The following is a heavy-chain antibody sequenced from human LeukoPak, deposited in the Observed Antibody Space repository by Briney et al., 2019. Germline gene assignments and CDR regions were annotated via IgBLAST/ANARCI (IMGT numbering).Heavy chain of an antibody. D-gene: IGHD4-11*01. Sequence: SVKVSCKPSGGTFTSYTITWVRQAPGQGLEWMGRIIPIVGIANYAQKFKGGVTMTRDTSITTVYMELSSLRSDDTAVYYCARERYENYSWGQGTLVTVSS. V-gene: IGHV1-69*04. CDR3: ARERYENYS. CDR2: IIPIVGIA. J-gene: IGHJ4*02. CDR1: GGTFTSYT.